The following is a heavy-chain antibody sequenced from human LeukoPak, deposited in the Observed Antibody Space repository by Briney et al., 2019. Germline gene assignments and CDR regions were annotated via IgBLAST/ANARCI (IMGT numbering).Heavy chain of an antibody. D-gene: IGHD3-10*01. J-gene: IGHJ4*02. CDR1: GYSFTSYW. CDR2: IYPGDSDT. Sequence: GESLKISCKGSGYSFTSYWIGWVRQMPGKGLEWMGIIYPGDSDTRYSPSFQGQVTISADKSISTAYLQWSSLKASDTAMYYCARGILWFGEPSDFDYWGQGTLVTVSS. V-gene: IGHV5-51*01. CDR3: ARGILWFGEPSDFDY.